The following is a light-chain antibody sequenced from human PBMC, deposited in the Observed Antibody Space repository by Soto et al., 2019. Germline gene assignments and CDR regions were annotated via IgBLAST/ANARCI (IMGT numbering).Light chain of an antibody. CDR2: GAS. CDR3: QQYNSWRT. CDR1: QTIDSN. V-gene: IGKV3-15*01. Sequence: ILLTQSPATLSVSPGETATLSCRASQTIDSNLAWYQQKPGQPPRLLIYGASTRATGIPARFSGSGSGTEFTLTISSLQSEDFAVYYCQQYNSWRTFGQGTKLDIK. J-gene: IGKJ2*02.